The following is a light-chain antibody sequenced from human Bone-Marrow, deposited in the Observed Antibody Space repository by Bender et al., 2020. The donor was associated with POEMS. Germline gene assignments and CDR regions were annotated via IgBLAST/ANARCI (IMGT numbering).Light chain of an antibody. CDR2: DVS. V-gene: IGLV2-14*01. J-gene: IGLJ2*01. CDR1: SSDVGTNTY. CDR3: SSYTSKTTLEV. Sequence: QSVLTQPPSVSGTPGQRVTISCTGTSSDVGTNTYVSWYQQHPGKVPKVLIFDVSNRPSGVSNRFSGSKSGNTASLTISGLQAEDEADYYCSSYTSKTTLEVFGGGTKLTVL.